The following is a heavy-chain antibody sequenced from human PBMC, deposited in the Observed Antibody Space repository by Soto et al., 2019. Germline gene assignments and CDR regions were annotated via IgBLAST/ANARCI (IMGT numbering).Heavy chain of an antibody. CDR3: ARVGKGEVVGGGWSAVEVDGMDV. CDR1: GYTFTSYG. Sequence: QVQLVQSGAEVKKHGASVKVSCQASGYTFTSYGISWVRQAPGQGLEWMGWISAYNGNTNYAQKLQGRVTMTTDTYTSTAYMELRSLRSDDTAVYYNARVGKGEVVGGGWSAVEVDGMDVWGQGTTVTVSS. V-gene: IGHV1-18*04. CDR2: ISAYNGNT. D-gene: IGHD2-15*01. J-gene: IGHJ6*02.